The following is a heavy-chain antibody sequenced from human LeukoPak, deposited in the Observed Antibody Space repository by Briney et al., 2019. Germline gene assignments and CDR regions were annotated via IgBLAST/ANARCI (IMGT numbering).Heavy chain of an antibody. CDR1: GFTFSSYA. V-gene: IGHV3-30*04. Sequence: PGGSLRLSCAASGFTFSSYAMHWVRQAPGKGQEWVAVISYDGSNKYYAGSVKGRFTISRDNSKNTLYLQMNSLRAEDTAVYYCASHANFEYSSSSGFDYWGQGTLVTVSS. CDR2: ISYDGSNK. CDR3: ASHANFEYSSSSGFDY. J-gene: IGHJ4*02. D-gene: IGHD6-6*01.